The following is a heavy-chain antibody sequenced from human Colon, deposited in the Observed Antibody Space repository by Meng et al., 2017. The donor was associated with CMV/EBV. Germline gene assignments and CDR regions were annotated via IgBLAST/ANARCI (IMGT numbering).Heavy chain of an antibody. CDR1: GFTFSSYA. V-gene: IGHV3-23*01. Sequence: GGSLRLSCAASGFTFSSYAMSWVRQAPGKGLEWVSAISGSGGSTYYADSVKGRFTISRDNSKSTLSLQMNSLRAEDTAVYYCAKGLFAAGSLVYFDFWGQGTLVTVSS. J-gene: IGHJ4*02. CDR2: ISGSGGST. CDR3: AKGLFAAGSLVYFDF. D-gene: IGHD6-19*01.